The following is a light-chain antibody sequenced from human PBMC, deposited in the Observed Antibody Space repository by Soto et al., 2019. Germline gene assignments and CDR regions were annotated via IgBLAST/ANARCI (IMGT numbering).Light chain of an antibody. J-gene: IGKJ1*01. V-gene: IGKV3-20*01. CDR2: GAS. Sequence: ILLTLSQGSLSFSPGQRATLSGKATATLSGNYFAGYQQKPGQAPRLLIYGASTRATGIPERFSGSGSGTEFTLPISSLQSEDFAVYYCQQAGNRPPRTFGQGTKVDIK. CDR1: ATLSGNY. CDR3: QQAGNRPPRT.